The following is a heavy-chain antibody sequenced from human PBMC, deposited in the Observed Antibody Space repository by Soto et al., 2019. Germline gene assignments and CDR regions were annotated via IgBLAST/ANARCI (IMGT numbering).Heavy chain of an antibody. CDR2: ISVGDTYT. D-gene: IGHD4-17*01. CDR3: AKSLSVTTTWFDA. J-gene: IGHJ5*02. Sequence: QTGGSLRLSCAASGFTFSSYAMSWVRQAPGKGLEWVSSISVGDTYTYSADSVKGRFTISRDDSKNTLYLQMNSLRAEDTATYYCAKSLSVTTTWFDAWGQGSLVTVSS. V-gene: IGHV3-23*01. CDR1: GFTFSSYA.